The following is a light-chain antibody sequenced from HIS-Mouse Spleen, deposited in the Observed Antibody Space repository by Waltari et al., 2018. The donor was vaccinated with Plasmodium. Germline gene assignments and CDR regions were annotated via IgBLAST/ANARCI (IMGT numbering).Light chain of an antibody. CDR2: DAS. CDR3: QQRSNWPPLT. V-gene: IGKV3-11*01. Sequence: EIVLTQSPATLYLSPGERATLSCRASQSVSIYLAWYQQKPGQAPRLLIYDASNRATGIPARFSGSGSGTDFTLTISSLEPEDFAVYYCQQRSNWPPLTFGGGTKVEIK. CDR1: QSVSIY. J-gene: IGKJ4*01.